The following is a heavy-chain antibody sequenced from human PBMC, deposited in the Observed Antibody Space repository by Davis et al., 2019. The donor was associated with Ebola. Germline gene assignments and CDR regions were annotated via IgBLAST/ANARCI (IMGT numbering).Heavy chain of an antibody. V-gene: IGHV3-53*01. D-gene: IGHD4-17*01. CDR1: GFSVSDNY. CDR3: ARAEDDYGEYPDALDI. J-gene: IGHJ3*02. Sequence: GESLKISCEASGFSVSDNYMNWVRQAPGKGLDWVSVIYNVYTMYYADSVKGRFTISRDSSMNTVYLQMSSLRAEDTAVYYCARAEDDYGEYPDALDIWGQGTVVTVSS. CDR2: IYNVYTM.